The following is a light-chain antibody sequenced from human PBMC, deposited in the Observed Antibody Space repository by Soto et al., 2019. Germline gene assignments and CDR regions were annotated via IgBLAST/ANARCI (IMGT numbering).Light chain of an antibody. CDR1: QAISTW. V-gene: IGKV1D-12*01. J-gene: IGKJ1*01. Sequence: DIQMTQSPSSVSASVGDRVTITCRASQAISTWLAWYQQKPGKAPKLLIYAASNLQTGVPSRFSGSGSGTDFTLTISSLHPEDFATYYCQHANSFPRTFGQGTKVEIK. CDR3: QHANSFPRT. CDR2: AAS.